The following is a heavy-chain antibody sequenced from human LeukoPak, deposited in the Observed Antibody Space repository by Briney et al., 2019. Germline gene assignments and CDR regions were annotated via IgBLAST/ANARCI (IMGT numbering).Heavy chain of an antibody. CDR2: IIPMFGTA. V-gene: IGHV1-69*13. Sequence: GASVKVSCKASRGTFSSYAISWVRQAPGQGLEWMGGIIPMFGTAIYAQKLQGRVTITADDSTSTAYMELSSLRSEDTAVYYCARDRPGRHCSTTRCYIASPFDPWGQGTLVTVSS. D-gene: IGHD2-2*02. CDR3: ARDRPGRHCSTTRCYIASPFDP. J-gene: IGHJ5*02. CDR1: RGTFSSYA.